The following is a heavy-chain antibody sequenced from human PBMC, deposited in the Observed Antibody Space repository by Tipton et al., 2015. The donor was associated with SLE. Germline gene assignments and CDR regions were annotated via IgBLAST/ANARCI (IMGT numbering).Heavy chain of an antibody. CDR3: ARITVGQPDY. CDR1: GGSLNNHF. V-gene: IGHV4-4*07. Sequence: TLSLTCTVSGGSLNNHFCSWIRQSAGKGLGWIGRVSPGGGTNYNPSLKSRVTMSVDTSKNQFSLNLTSVTAADAAVYYCARITVGQPDYWGQGTLVTVSS. J-gene: IGHJ4*02. CDR2: VSPGGGT. D-gene: IGHD3-10*01.